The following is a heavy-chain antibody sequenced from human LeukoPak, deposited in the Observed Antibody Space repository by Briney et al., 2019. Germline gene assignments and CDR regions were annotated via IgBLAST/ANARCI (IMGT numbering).Heavy chain of an antibody. Sequence: GGSLRLSCAASGFTFSSYAMHWVRQAPGKGLEWVAVISYDGSNKYYADSVKGRFTISRDNSKNTLYLQMNSLRAEDTAVYYCARHLSSITSSPNYWGPGTLVTVSS. V-gene: IGHV3-30-3*01. CDR1: GFTFSSYA. J-gene: IGHJ4*02. D-gene: IGHD2-2*01. CDR2: ISYDGSNK. CDR3: ARHLSSITSSPNY.